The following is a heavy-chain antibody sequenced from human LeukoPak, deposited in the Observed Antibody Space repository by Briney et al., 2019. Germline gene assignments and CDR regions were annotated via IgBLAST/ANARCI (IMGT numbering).Heavy chain of an antibody. CDR3: ARGYSYGPYYFDY. CDR1: GFTFSSYS. J-gene: IGHJ4*02. Sequence: GGSLRLSCAASGFTFSSYSMNWVRQAPGKGLEWVSSISSSSYIYYADSVKGRFTISRDNAKNSLYLQMNSLRAEDTAVYYCARGYSYGPYYFDYWGQGTLVTVSS. CDR2: ISSSSYI. V-gene: IGHV3-21*01. D-gene: IGHD5-18*01.